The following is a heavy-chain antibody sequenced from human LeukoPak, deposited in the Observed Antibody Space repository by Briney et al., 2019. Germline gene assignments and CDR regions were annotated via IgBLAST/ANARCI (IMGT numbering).Heavy chain of an antibody. CDR2: IYYSGST. J-gene: IGHJ2*01. CDR1: GGSIRSYY. CDR3: ARTPFSSAWYALDWYFDL. D-gene: IGHD6-19*01. Sequence: PSETLSLTCTVSGGSIRSYYWSWIRQPPGKGLEWIGYIYYSGSTNYNPSLKSRVTISVDTSKNQFSLKLRSVTAADTAVYYCARTPFSSAWYALDWYFDLWGRGTLVTVSS. V-gene: IGHV4-59*01.